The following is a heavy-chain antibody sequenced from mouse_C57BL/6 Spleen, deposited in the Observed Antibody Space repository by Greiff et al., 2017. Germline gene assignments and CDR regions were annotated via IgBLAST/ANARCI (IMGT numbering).Heavy chain of an antibody. CDR2: IYPRSGNT. V-gene: IGHV1-81*01. CDR3: ASLYDYFAMDY. Sequence: VQLQQSGAELARPGASVKLSCKASGYTFTSYGISWVKQRTGQGLEWIGEIYPRSGNTYYNEKFQGKATLTADKSSSTAYMELRSLTSEDSAVYFCASLYDYFAMDYWGQGTSVTVSS. CDR1: GYTFTSYG. D-gene: IGHD2-3*01. J-gene: IGHJ4*01.